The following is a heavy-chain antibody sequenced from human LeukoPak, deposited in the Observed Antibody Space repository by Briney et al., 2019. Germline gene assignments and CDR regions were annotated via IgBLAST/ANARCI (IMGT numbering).Heavy chain of an antibody. CDR2: ISYDGSNK. J-gene: IGHJ4*02. CDR1: GFTFSSYG. CDR3: AKDHGYYYGSGSLSALLFDY. D-gene: IGHD3-10*01. Sequence: PGGSLRLSCAASGFTFSSYGMRWVRQAPGKGLEWVAVISYDGSNKYYADSVKGRFTISRDNSKNTLYLQMNSLRAEDTAVYYCAKDHGYYYGSGSLSALLFDYWGQGTLVTVSS. V-gene: IGHV3-30*18.